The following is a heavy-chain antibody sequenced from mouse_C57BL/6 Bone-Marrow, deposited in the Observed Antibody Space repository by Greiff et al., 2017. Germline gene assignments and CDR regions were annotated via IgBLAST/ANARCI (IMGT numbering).Heavy chain of an antibody. Sequence: QVQLQQSGAELVKPGASVKVSCKASGYTFTSYWMHWVKQRPGQGLEWIGRIHPSDSDTNYNQKFKGKATLTVAKSSSTAYMQLSSLTSEDSAVYYCANIYYDYDDPVWGTGTTGTVSS. CDR1: GYTFTSYW. CDR2: IHPSDSDT. V-gene: IGHV1-74*01. CDR3: ANIYYDYDDPV. D-gene: IGHD2-4*01. J-gene: IGHJ1*03.